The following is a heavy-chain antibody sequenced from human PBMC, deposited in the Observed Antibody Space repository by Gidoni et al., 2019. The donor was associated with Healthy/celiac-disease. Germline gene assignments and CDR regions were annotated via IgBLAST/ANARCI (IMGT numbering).Heavy chain of an antibody. CDR2: NSSSSSYI. Sequence: EVQLVESGGGLVKPGGSLRLSCAASGFTFSSYSMNWVRQAPGKGLEWVSSNSSSSSYIYYADSVKGRFTISRDNAKNSLYLQMNSLRAEDTAVYYCARSGYCSSTSCPKNTWGQGTLVTVSS. V-gene: IGHV3-21*01. J-gene: IGHJ5*02. CDR1: GFTFSSYS. CDR3: ARSGYCSSTSCPKNT. D-gene: IGHD2-2*01.